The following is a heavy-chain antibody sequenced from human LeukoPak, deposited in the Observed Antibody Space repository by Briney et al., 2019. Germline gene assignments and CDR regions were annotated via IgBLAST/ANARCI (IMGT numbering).Heavy chain of an antibody. CDR2: IYHSGST. CDR3: ARDRDYFDY. J-gene: IGHJ4*02. Sequence: SETLSLTCAVSGGSISSGGYSWSWIRQPPGKGLEWIGYIYHSGSTYYNPSLKSRVTISVDTSKNQFSLKLSSVTAADTAVYYCARDRDYFDYWGQGTLVTVSS. V-gene: IGHV4-30-2*01. CDR1: GGSISSGGYS.